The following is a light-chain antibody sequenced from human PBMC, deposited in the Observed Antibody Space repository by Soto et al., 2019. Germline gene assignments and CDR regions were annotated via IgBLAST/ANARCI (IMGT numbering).Light chain of an antibody. CDR3: CSYAGSPRYV. CDR2: DVS. V-gene: IGLV2-11*01. Sequence: QSALTQPRSVSGSPGQSVTISCTGTSSDVGYYNYVSWYQQHPGKAPKVMIYDVSERPSGAPDRFSGSKSGNTASLTISGLQAEDEADYYCCSYAGSPRYVFGTGTKLTVL. CDR1: SSDVGYYNY. J-gene: IGLJ1*01.